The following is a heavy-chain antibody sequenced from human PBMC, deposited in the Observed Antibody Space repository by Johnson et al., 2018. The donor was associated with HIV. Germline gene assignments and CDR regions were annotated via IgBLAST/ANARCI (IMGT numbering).Heavy chain of an antibody. D-gene: IGHD1-26*01. CDR2: ISYDGSNK. Sequence: QEQLEESGGGVVQPGRSLRLSCAASGFTFSSYGMHWVRQAPGKGLEWVAVISYDGSNKYYADSVKGRFTISRDNSKNTLYLKMNSLRAEDTAVYYCAKDVELHGAFDIWGQGTMVTVSS. J-gene: IGHJ3*02. V-gene: IGHV3-30*18. CDR1: GFTFSSYG. CDR3: AKDVELHGAFDI.